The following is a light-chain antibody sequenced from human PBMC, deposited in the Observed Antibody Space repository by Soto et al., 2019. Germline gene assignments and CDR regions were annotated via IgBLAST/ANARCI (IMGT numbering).Light chain of an antibody. Sequence: EIVLTQSPGTLALSPGERATLSCRASQSVGNNYVVWYQQKPGQAPRVLMYDASTRATGIPDRFSGSGSGTDFTLTISRLEPEDCAVYYCQQYGSTPLTFGGGTKVEIK. CDR1: QSVGNNY. CDR2: DAS. CDR3: QQYGSTPLT. V-gene: IGKV3-20*01. J-gene: IGKJ4*01.